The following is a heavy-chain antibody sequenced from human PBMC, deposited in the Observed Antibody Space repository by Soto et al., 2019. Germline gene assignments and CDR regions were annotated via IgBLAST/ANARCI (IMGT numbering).Heavy chain of an antibody. CDR3: ARDDSSGYYYDAFDI. CDR2: ISGSGGST. Sequence: GSLRLSCAASGFTFSSYAMSWVRQAPGEGLEWVSDISGSGGSTYYADSVKGRFTISRDNSKNTLYLQMNSLRAEDTAVYYCARDDSSGYYYDAFDIWGQGTMVTVSS. V-gene: IGHV3-23*01. J-gene: IGHJ3*02. D-gene: IGHD3-22*01. CDR1: GFTFSSYA.